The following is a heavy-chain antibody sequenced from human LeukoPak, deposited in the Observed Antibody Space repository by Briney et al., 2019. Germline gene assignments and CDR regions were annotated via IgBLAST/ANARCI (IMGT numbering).Heavy chain of an antibody. CDR1: GYTFTGYY. CDR2: INPNSGGT. V-gene: IGHV1-2*02. D-gene: IGHD3-10*01. CDR3: ARDSGSYYMRWFDP. Sequence: ASVKVSCKASGYTFTGYYMHWVRQAPGQGLEWMGWINPNSGGTNYAQKFQGRVTMTRDTSISTVYMELSRLRSDDTAVYYCARDSGSYYMRWFDPWGQGTLVTVSS. J-gene: IGHJ5*02.